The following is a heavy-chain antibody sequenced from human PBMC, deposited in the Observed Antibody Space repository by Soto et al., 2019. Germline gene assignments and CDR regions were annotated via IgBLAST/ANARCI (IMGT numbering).Heavy chain of an antibody. J-gene: IGHJ6*02. V-gene: IGHV1-2*02. CDR3: ARDHLSVFGVVYTYYYYYGMDV. D-gene: IGHD3-3*02. Sequence: ASVKVSCKASGYTFTGYYMHWVRQAPGQGLEWMGWINPNSGGTNYAQKFQGRVTMTRDTSISTAYMELSRLRSDDTAVYYCARDHLSVFGVVYTYYYYYGMDVWGQGTTVTISS. CDR2: INPNSGGT. CDR1: GYTFTGYY.